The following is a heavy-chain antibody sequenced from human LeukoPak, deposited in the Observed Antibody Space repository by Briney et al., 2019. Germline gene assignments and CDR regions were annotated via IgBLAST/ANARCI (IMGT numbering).Heavy chain of an antibody. CDR2: ISYDGSNK. J-gene: IGHJ4*02. Sequence: LGRSLRLSCAASGFTFRSYAMHWGRQAPGKGLEWVAVISYDGSNKYYADSVKGRFTISRDNSKNTLYLQMNSLRAEGTAVYYCARDLTVAGNYWGQGTLVTVSS. V-gene: IGHV3-30-3*01. CDR1: GFTFRSYA. D-gene: IGHD6-19*01. CDR3: ARDLTVAGNY.